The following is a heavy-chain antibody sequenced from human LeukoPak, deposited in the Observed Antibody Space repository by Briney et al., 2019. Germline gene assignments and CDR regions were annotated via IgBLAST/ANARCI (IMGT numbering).Heavy chain of an antibody. J-gene: IGHJ6*02. Sequence: GGSLRLSCAASGFTFSTYAMSWVRHSPGKGLEWVVVISYDGTKKFYADSVKGRFTISRDNSKNTLYLQVNSLRAEDSAVYYCAKVGGIVAMIGVYYYYYGMDVWGQGTTVTVSS. D-gene: IGHD5-12*01. V-gene: IGHV3-30*18. CDR3: AKVGGIVAMIGVYYYYYGMDV. CDR2: ISYDGTKK. CDR1: GFTFSTYA.